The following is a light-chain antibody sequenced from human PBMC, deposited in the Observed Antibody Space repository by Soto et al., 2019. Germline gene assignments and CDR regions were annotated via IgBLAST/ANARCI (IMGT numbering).Light chain of an antibody. CDR1: QSVSSN. V-gene: IGKV3-15*01. CDR3: QQYNNCPPWT. Sequence: EVVMTQSPATLSVSPGERATLSCRASQSVSSNLAWYQQKPGQAPRLLICGASTRATGIPARLSGSGSGTEFTLTISSLQSEDFAVYYCQQYNNCPPWTFGQGTKVDIK. CDR2: GAS. J-gene: IGKJ1*01.